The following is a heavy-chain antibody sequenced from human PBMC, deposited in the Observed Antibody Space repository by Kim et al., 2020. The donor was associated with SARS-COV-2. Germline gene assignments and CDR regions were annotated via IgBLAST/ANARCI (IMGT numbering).Heavy chain of an antibody. CDR3: ARDRTWGLVVTAILDY. D-gene: IGHD2-21*02. CDR1: GYTFTSYA. CDR2: INAGNGNT. Sequence: ASVKVSCKASGYTFTSYAMHWVRQAPGQRLEWMGWINAGNGNTKYSQKFQGRVTITRDTSASTAYMELSSLRSEDTAVYYCARDRTWGLVVTAILDYWGQGTLVTLSS. J-gene: IGHJ4*02. V-gene: IGHV1-3*01.